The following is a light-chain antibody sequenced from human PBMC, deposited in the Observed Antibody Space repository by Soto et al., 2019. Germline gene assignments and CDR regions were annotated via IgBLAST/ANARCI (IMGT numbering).Light chain of an antibody. Sequence: QSALTQPASVSGSPGQSITISCTGTSSDVGTYNFVSWYQHHPGKAPKLIIYEVSNRPSGISDRFPGSKSGSTASLTISGLQAEDEADYHCTSYTTNTALVFGTGTKVTVL. CDR1: SSDVGTYNF. J-gene: IGLJ1*01. V-gene: IGLV2-14*01. CDR2: EVS. CDR3: TSYTTNTALV.